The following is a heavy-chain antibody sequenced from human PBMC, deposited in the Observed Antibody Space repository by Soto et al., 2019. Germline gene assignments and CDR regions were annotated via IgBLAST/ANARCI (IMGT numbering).Heavy chain of an antibody. CDR1: GGSISTSSYH. V-gene: IGHV4-39*01. D-gene: IGHD3-22*01. J-gene: IGHJ4*02. Sequence: SETLSLTCTVSGGSISTSSYHWAWIRQPPGKGLEWIASIYYSGSTYYNPSLKSRATISRDNSKNTLYLQMNSLRAEDTAVYYCAKVSAGVVVITFAFDYWGQGTLVTVSS. CDR2: IYYSGST. CDR3: AKVSAGVVVITFAFDY.